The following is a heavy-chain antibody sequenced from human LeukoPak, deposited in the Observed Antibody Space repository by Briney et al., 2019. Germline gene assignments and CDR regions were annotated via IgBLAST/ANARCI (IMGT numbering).Heavy chain of an antibody. CDR1: GFIFSSYW. D-gene: IGHD6-13*01. J-gene: IGHJ4*02. CDR2: MYQDGSQK. CDR3: TKDISAGGLDY. Sequence: GGSLRLSCAASGFIFSSYWVTWVRQAPGKGLEWVANMYQDGSQKYYVDSVKGRFTISRDNAKNSLYLQMNSLRPEDTALYYCTKDISAGGLDYWGQGTLVTVSS. V-gene: IGHV3-7*03.